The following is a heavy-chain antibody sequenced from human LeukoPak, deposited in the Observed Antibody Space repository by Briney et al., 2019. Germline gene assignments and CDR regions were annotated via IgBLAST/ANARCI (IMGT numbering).Heavy chain of an antibody. D-gene: IGHD6-6*01. J-gene: IGHJ4*02. CDR2: VHTSGST. Sequence: SETLSLTCAVSGGSFTSYYWSWIRQPPGKGLEWLGHVHTSGSTDYNPSLKSPVTISVDTSKNHFSLRLNSVSAADTAVYYCARHLVQSYFDSWGQGTLVTVSS. CDR1: GGSFTSYY. CDR3: ARHLVQSYFDS. V-gene: IGHV4-4*09.